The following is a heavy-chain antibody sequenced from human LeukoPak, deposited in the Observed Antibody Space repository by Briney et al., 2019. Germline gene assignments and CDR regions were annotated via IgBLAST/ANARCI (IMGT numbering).Heavy chain of an antibody. V-gene: IGHV3-23*01. CDR3: ANYMVRGVRWFDP. CDR2: ISAGGYNA. CDR1: GFTFSSYG. J-gene: IGHJ5*02. Sequence: GGSLRLSCAASGFTFSSYGMSWVRQAPGKGLEWVSTISAGGYNAYYADSVKGRFTISRDNSKNTLYLQMNSLKAEDTAVYHCANYMVRGVRWFDPWGQGTLVTVSA. D-gene: IGHD3-10*01.